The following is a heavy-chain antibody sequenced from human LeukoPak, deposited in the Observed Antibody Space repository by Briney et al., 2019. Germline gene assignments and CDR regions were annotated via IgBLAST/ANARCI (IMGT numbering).Heavy chain of an antibody. J-gene: IGHJ5*02. V-gene: IGHV4-59*12. CDR3: ARLATVTTFRFDP. CDR2: IYYSGST. D-gene: IGHD4-17*01. Sequence: SETLSLTCTVSSGSISSYYWSWIRQPPGKGLEWIGYIYYSGSTNYNPSLKSRVTISVDTSKNQFSLKLSSVTAADTAVYYCARLATVTTFRFDPWGQGTLVTVSS. CDR1: SGSISSYY.